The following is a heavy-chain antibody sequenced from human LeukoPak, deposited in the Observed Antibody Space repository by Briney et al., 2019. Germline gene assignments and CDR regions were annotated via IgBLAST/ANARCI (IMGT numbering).Heavy chain of an antibody. CDR3: ARVRLPYCSGGSCYLGVPFDY. Sequence: ASVKVSCKASGYTFTGYYMHWVRQAPGQGLEWMGRINPSSGGTNYAQKFQGRVTMTRDTSISTAYMELSGLRSDDTAVYYCARVRLPYCSGGSCYLGVPFDYWGQGTLVTVSS. CDR2: INPSSGGT. V-gene: IGHV1-2*06. D-gene: IGHD2-15*01. CDR1: GYTFTGYY. J-gene: IGHJ4*02.